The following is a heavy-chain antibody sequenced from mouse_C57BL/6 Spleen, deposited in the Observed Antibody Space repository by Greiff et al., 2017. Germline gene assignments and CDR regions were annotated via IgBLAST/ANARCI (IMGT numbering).Heavy chain of an antibody. CDR1: GYTFTDYN. J-gene: IGHJ3*01. CDR2: INPNNGGT. D-gene: IGHD2-2*01. Sequence: EVQLQQSGPELVKPGASVKMSCKASGYTFTDYNMHWVKQSHGKSLEWIGYINPNNGGTSYNQKFKGKATLTVNKSSSTAYMELRSLTSEDSAVYYCASEGAYGYDWFAYWGQGTLVTVSA. V-gene: IGHV1-22*01. CDR3: ASEGAYGYDWFAY.